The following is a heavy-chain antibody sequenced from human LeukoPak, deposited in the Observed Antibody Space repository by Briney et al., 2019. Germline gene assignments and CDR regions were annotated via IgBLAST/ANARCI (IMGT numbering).Heavy chain of an antibody. CDR1: GGSISSGDYY. J-gene: IGHJ5*02. Sequence: PSETLSLTCTVSGGSISSGDYYWSWIRQPPGKGLEWIGYIYYSGSTYYNPSLKSRVTISVDTSKNQFSLKLSSVTAADTAVYYCARARYCSSTSCSVWRDWFDPWGQGTLVTVSS. CDR3: ARARYCSSTSCSVWRDWFDP. CDR2: IYYSGST. D-gene: IGHD2-2*01. V-gene: IGHV4-30-4*08.